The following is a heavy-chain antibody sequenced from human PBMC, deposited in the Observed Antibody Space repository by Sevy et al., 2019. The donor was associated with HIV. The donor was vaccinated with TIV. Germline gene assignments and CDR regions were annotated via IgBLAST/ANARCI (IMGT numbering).Heavy chain of an antibody. Sequence: GGSLRLSCRGSGFTFGDYALHWFRQAPGKGLDWIGFIRNRAYGGTTEYAASVKGRFNISRDDSKSIAYLQMNSLKIEETAVYYCTRDCNGGNCCSPRNGMDVWGPGTTVTVSS. V-gene: IGHV3-49*03. CDR1: GFTFGDYA. CDR3: TRDCNGGNCCSPRNGMDV. D-gene: IGHD2-15*01. CDR2: IRNRAYGGTT. J-gene: IGHJ6*02.